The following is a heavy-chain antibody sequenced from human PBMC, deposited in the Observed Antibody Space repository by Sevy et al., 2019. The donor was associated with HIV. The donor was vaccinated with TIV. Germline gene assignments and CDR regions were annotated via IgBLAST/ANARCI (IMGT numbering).Heavy chain of an antibody. CDR3: AKGGRYCTRTNCYTEYNWFDP. V-gene: IGHV3-23*01. Sequence: GGSLRLSCVASGFTFSSYAMSWVRQAPGKGLEWVSGISGTGSNTYYADSVKGRFTISRDNSRNTLYLQMNSLRAEDTALYYCAKGGRYCTRTNCYTEYNWFDPWGQGTLVTVSS. J-gene: IGHJ5*02. CDR2: ISGTGSNT. D-gene: IGHD2-2*02. CDR1: GFTFSSYA.